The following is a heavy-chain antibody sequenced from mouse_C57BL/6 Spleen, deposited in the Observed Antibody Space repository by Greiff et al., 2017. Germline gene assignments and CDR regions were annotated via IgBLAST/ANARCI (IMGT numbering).Heavy chain of an antibody. D-gene: IGHD1-1*01. CDR3: ARDYYGSSTLFAY. CDR2: IDPSDSYT. Sequence: VQLQQPGAELVRPGTSVKLSCKASGYTFTSYWMHWVKQRPGQGLEWIGVIDPSDSYTNYNQKFKGKATLTVDTSSSTAYMQLSSLTSEYSAVYYCARDYYGSSTLFAYWGQGTLVTVSA. J-gene: IGHJ3*01. CDR1: GYTFTSYW. V-gene: IGHV1-59*01.